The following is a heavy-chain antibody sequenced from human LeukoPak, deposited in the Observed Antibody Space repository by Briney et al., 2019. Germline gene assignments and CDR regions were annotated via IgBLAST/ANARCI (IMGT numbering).Heavy chain of an antibody. CDR1: GFTFSSYS. CDR3: ARGTTGGYSPSH. CDR2: ISGSSTYT. V-gene: IGHV3-21*01. Sequence: GGSLRLSCAASGFTFSSYSMNWVRQAPGKGLEWVSSISGSSTYTYYADSVRGRFTISRDNAKNSLYLQMNSLRAEDTAVYYCARGTTGGYSPSHWGQGTLVTVSS. D-gene: IGHD5-12*01. J-gene: IGHJ4*02.